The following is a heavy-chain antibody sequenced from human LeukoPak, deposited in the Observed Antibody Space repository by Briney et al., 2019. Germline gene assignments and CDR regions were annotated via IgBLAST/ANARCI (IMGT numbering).Heavy chain of an antibody. V-gene: IGHV4-39*01. CDR2: IYYSGST. Sequence: SETLSLTCTVSGGSISSSSYYWGWIRQPPGKGLEWIGSIYYSGSTYYNPSLKSRVTISVDTSKNQFSLKLSSVTAADTAVYYCARAWYNWNDVYYGMDVWGQGTTVTVSS. CDR3: ARAWYNWNDVYYGMDV. J-gene: IGHJ6*02. CDR1: GGSISSSSYY. D-gene: IGHD1-20*01.